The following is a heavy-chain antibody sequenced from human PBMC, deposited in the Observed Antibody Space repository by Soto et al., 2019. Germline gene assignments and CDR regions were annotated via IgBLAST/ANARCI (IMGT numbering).Heavy chain of an antibody. V-gene: IGHV4-39*01. CDR3: SRHSGIAAAGNLRAYGMDV. J-gene: IGHJ6*02. Sequence: PSETLSLTCTVSGGSISSSSYYWGWIRQPPGKGLEWIGSIYYSGSTYYNPSLKSRVTISVDTSKNQFSLKLSSVTAADTAVYYCSRHSGIAAAGNLRAYGMDVWGQGTTVTVSS. D-gene: IGHD6-13*01. CDR2: IYYSGST. CDR1: GGSISSSSYY.